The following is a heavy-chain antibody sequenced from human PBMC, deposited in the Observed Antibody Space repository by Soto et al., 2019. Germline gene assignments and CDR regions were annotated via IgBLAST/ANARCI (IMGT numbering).Heavy chain of an antibody. CDR1: GFSFNTRGVD. CDR3: THRRPRPHGEVGMDV. J-gene: IGHJ6*02. D-gene: IGHD2-21*01. V-gene: IGHV2-5*02. CDR2: IYWDGYT. Sequence: QITLKESGPTLVKPTQTLTLTCSFSGFSFNTRGVDVGWIRQPPGKALEWLAVIYWDGYTRYSPSLQSSLTITKDTSEDQVVLTMTNMDAVDTATYYCTHRRPRPHGEVGMDVWGQGTTVTVSS.